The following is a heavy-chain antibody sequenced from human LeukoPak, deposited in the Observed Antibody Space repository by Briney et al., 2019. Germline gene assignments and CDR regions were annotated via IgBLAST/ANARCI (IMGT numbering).Heavy chain of an antibody. Sequence: SETLSLTCTVSGGSMSDYYWSWIRQPPGKGREWIGYIYYTGTTNSNPSREGRVIKSIDTSKNQFSLKLSSVTAADTALYYCARDYTMTHASDIWGQGTLVTVSS. CDR1: GGSMSDYY. J-gene: IGHJ3*02. D-gene: IGHD3-22*01. CDR3: ARDYTMTHASDI. V-gene: IGHV4-59*13. CDR2: IYYTGTT.